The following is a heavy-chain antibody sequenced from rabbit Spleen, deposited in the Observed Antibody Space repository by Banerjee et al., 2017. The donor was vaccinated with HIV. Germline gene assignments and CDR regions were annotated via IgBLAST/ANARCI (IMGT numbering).Heavy chain of an antibody. CDR2: IGAGSGTT. CDR1: GFSFSSGYY. J-gene: IGHJ4*01. D-gene: IGHD8-1*01. V-gene: IGHV1S40*01. Sequence: QQLVESGGGLVKPGASLTLTCKASGFSFSSGYYMSWVRQAPGKGLEWIGCIGAGSGTTYYASWAKGRFTISKTSSTTVTLQMTSLTAADTATYFCARDGSGGSYFALWGPGTLVTVS. CDR3: ARDGSGGSYFAL.